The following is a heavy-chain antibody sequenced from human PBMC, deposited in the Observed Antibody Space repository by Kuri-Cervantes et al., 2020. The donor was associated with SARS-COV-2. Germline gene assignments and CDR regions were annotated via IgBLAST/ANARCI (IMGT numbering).Heavy chain of an antibody. D-gene: IGHD5/OR15-5a*01. CDR3: TKGNIVSTTFSDS. CDR2: IRYDGSNK. V-gene: IGHV3-30*02. J-gene: IGHJ5*02. Sequence: GESLKISCAASGFTFSSYGMHWVRQAPGKGLEWVAFIRYDGSNKYYADSVKGRFTISRDNSKSTLFLQMNSLRPEDTAVYFCTKGNIVSTTFSDSWGQGALVTVSS. CDR1: GFTFSSYG.